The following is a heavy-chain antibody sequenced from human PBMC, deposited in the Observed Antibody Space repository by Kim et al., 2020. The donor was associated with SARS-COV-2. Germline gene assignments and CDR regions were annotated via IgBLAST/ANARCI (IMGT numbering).Heavy chain of an antibody. V-gene: IGHV4-39*01. D-gene: IGHD6-13*01. Sequence: SETLSLTCTVSGGSISSSSYYWGWIRQPPGKGLEWIGSIYYSGSTYYNPSLKSRVTISVDTSKNQFSLKLSSVTAADTAVYYCAAGHSCSWPTYNWFDPWGQGTLLTVSS. CDR2: IYYSGST. CDR1: GGSISSSSYY. CDR3: AAGHSCSWPTYNWFDP. J-gene: IGHJ5*02.